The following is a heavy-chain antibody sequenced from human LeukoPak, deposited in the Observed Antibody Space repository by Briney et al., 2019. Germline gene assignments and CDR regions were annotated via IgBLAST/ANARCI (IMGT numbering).Heavy chain of an antibody. J-gene: IGHJ3*02. D-gene: IGHD4-17*01. Sequence: SETLSLTCIVSGGSISSGGYYWSWIRQHPGKGLEWIGYIYYSGSTYYNPSLKSRVTISVDTSKNQFSLKLSSVTAADTAVYYCARPTTVTPGAFDIWGQGTMVTVSS. CDR2: IYYSGST. CDR1: GGSISSGGYY. CDR3: ARPTTVTPGAFDI. V-gene: IGHV4-31*03.